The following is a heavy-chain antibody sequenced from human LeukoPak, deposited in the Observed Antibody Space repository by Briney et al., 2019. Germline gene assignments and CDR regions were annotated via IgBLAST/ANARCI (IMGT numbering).Heavy chain of an antibody. D-gene: IGHD5-24*01. CDR1: GDSISSVRYY. V-gene: IGHV4-61*02. CDR3: AGAGTSDVRDGYN. Sequence: SQTLSLTCTVSGDSISSVRYYWSWTRQPADMGLEWIGRIYTGGSTDYNPSLRSRVTISVDTSKNHFSLKLSSVTAADTAVYYCAGAGTSDVRDGYNWGQGTLVTVSS. CDR2: IYTGGST. J-gene: IGHJ4*02.